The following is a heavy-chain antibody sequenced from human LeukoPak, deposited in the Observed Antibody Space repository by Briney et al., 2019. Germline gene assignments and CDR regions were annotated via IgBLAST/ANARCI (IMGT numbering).Heavy chain of an antibody. J-gene: IGHJ4*02. D-gene: IGHD3-10*01. V-gene: IGHV3-33*01. Sequence: PGRSLRLSCAASGFTFSNYGMHWVRQAPGKGLGWVAVIWYDGSNKYYADSVKGRFTISRDNSKNTLYLQVNSLRAEDTAVYYCARDQREYYYGSEGYYFDYWGQGTLVTVSS. CDR1: GFTFSNYG. CDR2: IWYDGSNK. CDR3: ARDQREYYYGSEGYYFDY.